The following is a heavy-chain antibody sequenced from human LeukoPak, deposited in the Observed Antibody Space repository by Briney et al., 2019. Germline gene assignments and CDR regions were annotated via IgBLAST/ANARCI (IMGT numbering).Heavy chain of an antibody. CDR1: GYSFTSYW. V-gene: IGHV5-51*01. CDR2: IYPGDSDT. CDR3: ARRFQYYYDSSGYSLADAFDM. J-gene: IGHJ3*02. D-gene: IGHD3-22*01. Sequence: GESLKISCKGSGYSFTSYWIGWVRQMPRKGLEWMWFIYPGDSDTRYSPSFQGQVTISADKSISTAYLQWTSLKASAPAIYYRARRFQYYYDSSGYSLADAFDMWGQGTMVTVSS.